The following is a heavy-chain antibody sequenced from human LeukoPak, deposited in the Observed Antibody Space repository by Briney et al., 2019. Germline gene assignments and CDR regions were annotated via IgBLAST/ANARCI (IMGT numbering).Heavy chain of an antibody. V-gene: IGHV5-51*01. CDR1: GYSFTDYW. Sequence: GESLKISCKGSGYSFTDYWIGWVGQMPGKGLEWMGIIFPGDFELKYSPSFQGQVFISIDKSIDTAYLQWSSLQASDTAMYYCARHGLEGCRGGMCYRSFHYYGMDVWGQGTTVTVSS. J-gene: IGHJ6*02. CDR3: ARHGLEGCRGGMCYRSFHYYGMDV. D-gene: IGHD2-15*01. CDR2: IFPGDFEL.